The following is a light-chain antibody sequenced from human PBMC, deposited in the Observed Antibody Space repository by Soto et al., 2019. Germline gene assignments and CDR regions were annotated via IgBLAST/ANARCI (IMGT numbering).Light chain of an antibody. V-gene: IGKV3-15*01. CDR1: QSVSSN. J-gene: IGKJ4*01. CDR3: QQYNKWPLT. CDR2: GAS. Sequence: IVMTQSPATLSVSPGERATLSCRASQSVSSNLAWYQQNPGQAPRLLISGASTRATGIPARFSGSGSGTEFTLTINSLQSEDLAVYYCQQYNKWPLTFGGGTKVDIK.